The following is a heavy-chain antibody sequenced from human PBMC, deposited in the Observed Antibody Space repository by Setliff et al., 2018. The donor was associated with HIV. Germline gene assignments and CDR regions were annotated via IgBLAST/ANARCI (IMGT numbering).Heavy chain of an antibody. J-gene: IGHJ6*02. D-gene: IGHD2-15*01. Sequence: ASVKVSCKASGYTSTSYDINWVRQATGQGLEWMGWMNPDSGNTGSAQNFQGRLTITWNTSISTAYMELGSLGFDDTAVYFCARTRSGGSSVYYHYAMDVWGQGTTVTVSS. CDR2: MNPDSGNT. V-gene: IGHV1-8*01. CDR3: ARTRSGGSSVYYHYAMDV. CDR1: GYTSTSYD.